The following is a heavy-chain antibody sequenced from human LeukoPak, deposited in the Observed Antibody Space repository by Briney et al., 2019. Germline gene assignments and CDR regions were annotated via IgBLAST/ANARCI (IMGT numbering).Heavy chain of an antibody. V-gene: IGHV1-2*02. D-gene: IGHD6-13*01. CDR3: ARFAAAGTFEVDY. J-gene: IGHJ4*02. CDR2: MNPNSGAT. CDR1: GYTFTSYY. Sequence: ASVKVSCKASGYTFTSYYMHWVRQAPGQGLEWMGWMNPNSGATNYAQKFQGRVTMTRDTSSSTAYMELSRLTSDDTAVYYCARFAAAGTFEVDYWGQGTLVTVSS.